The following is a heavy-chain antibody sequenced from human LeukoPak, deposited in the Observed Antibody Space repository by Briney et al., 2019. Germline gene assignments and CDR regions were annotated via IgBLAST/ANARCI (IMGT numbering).Heavy chain of an antibody. J-gene: IGHJ4*02. D-gene: IGHD3-9*01. CDR2: INPTSGGT. CDR1: EYTFTDYF. Sequence: ASVKVSCKASEYTFTDYFMHWVRQAPGQGLEWMGWINPTSGGTNFAQKFQGRVTLTRDTSISSAYMELSRVRSDDTAVYYCAAARLTGYHFAIYWGQGTLVTVSS. CDR3: AAARLTGYHFAIY. V-gene: IGHV1-2*02.